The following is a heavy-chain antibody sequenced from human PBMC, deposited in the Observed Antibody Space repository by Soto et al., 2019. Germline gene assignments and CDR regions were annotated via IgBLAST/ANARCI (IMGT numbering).Heavy chain of an antibody. CDR2: ISYSAKT. D-gene: IGHD3-16*01. J-gene: IGHJ4*02. V-gene: IGHV4-38-2*01. Sequence: PETLSLTCGVSGYSITSGFYWGWVRQSPGKGLEWIGTISYSAKTFYNPSLASRFSMAVDSSKNQFSLRLTSATAADTALYYCTRGAGAPWVRFDSWGRGILVTVSS. CDR3: TRGAGAPWVRFDS. CDR1: GYSITSGFY.